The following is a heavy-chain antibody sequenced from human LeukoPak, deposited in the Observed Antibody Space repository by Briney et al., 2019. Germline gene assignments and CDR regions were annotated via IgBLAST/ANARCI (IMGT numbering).Heavy chain of an antibody. CDR3: ARADIVVVPAAISANFDY. V-gene: IGHV1-2*02. D-gene: IGHD2-2*01. CDR2: INPNSGGT. CDR1: GYTFTGYY. J-gene: IGHJ4*02. Sequence: ASVKVSRKASGYTFTGYYMHWVRQAPGQGLEWMGWINPNSGGTNYAQKFQGRVTMTRDTSISTAYMELSRLRSDDTAVYYCARADIVVVPAAISANFDYWGQGTLVTVSS.